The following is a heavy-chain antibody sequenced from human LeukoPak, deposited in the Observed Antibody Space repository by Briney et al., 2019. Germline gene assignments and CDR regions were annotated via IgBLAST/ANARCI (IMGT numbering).Heavy chain of an antibody. V-gene: IGHV3-23*01. CDR2: ISGSGGST. Sequence: GGSLRLSCAASGFTFSSYAMSWVRQAPGKGLEWVSAISGSGGSTYYADSVKGRFTISRDNSKNTLYLQMNSLRAEDTAVYYCARAGRPPYCGGDCYVDYWGQGTLVTVSS. CDR3: ARAGRPPYCGGDCYVDY. D-gene: IGHD2-21*02. CDR1: GFTFSSYA. J-gene: IGHJ4*02.